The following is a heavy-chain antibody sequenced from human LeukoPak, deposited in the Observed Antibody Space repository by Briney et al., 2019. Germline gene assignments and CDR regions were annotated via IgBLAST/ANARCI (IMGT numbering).Heavy chain of an antibody. CDR1: GFTFSDYY. CDR2: ISSTSDYT. CDR3: ARDRRYHDSSGYPFFDY. J-gene: IGHJ4*02. V-gene: IGHV3-11*05. Sequence: PGRSLRLSCAASGFTFSDYYMSWIRQAPGKGLEWVAYISSTSDYTKYADSVRGRFTISRDNARNSMYLQLNSLRGEDAAVYYCARDRRYHDSSGYPFFDYWGQGTLITVSS. D-gene: IGHD3-22*01.